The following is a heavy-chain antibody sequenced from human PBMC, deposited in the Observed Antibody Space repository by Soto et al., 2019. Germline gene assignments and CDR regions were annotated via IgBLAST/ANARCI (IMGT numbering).Heavy chain of an antibody. Sequence: SETLSLTCTVSGGSISSYYWSWIRQPPGKGLEWIGYIYYSGSTNYNPSLKSRVTISVDTSKNQFSLKLSSVTAADTAMYYCARQPRYCSSTSCYPRGYFHHWGQGTLVTVSS. CDR1: GGSISSYY. J-gene: IGHJ1*01. CDR3: ARQPRYCSSTSCYPRGYFHH. CDR2: IYYSGST. D-gene: IGHD2-2*01. V-gene: IGHV4-59*01.